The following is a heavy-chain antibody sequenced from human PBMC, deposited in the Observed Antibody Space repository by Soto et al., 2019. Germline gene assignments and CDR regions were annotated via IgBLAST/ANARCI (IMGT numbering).Heavy chain of an antibody. J-gene: IGHJ6*03. CDR2: IYYSGST. CDR1: GGSISSYY. V-gene: IGHV4-59*01. CDR3: ASRFVPRYDFWSGYSKNNYYYYYMDV. Sequence: SETLSLTCTVSGGSISSYYWSWIRQPPGKGLEWIGYIYYSGSTNYNPSLKSRVTISVDTSKNQFSLKLSSVTAADTAVYYCASRFVPRYDFWSGYSKNNYYYYYMDVWGKGTTVTVSS. D-gene: IGHD3-3*01.